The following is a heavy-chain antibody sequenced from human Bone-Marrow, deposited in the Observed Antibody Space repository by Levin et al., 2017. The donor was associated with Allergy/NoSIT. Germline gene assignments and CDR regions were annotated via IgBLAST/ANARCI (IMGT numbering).Heavy chain of an antibody. CDR2: IGNGGSPI. V-gene: IGHV3-11*01. J-gene: IGHJ4*02. CDR3: VRGPSSSRIDY. D-gene: IGHD2/OR15-2a*01. CDR1: GFTFSDYY. Sequence: PGGSLRLSCAAAGFTFSDYYMSWIRQAPGKGLEWVSYIGNGGSPIYYADSVKGRFTISRDNAKNSLYLQMNSLRAEDTAVYYCVRGPSSSRIDYWGQGTLVTVSS.